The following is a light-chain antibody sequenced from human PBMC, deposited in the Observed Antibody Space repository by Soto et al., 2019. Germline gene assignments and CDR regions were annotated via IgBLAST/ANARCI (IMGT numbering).Light chain of an antibody. V-gene: IGKV3-20*01. J-gene: IGKJ5*01. CDR3: QQYDNWPLT. Sequence: EIVLTQSPGTLCLSPGERATLSCRASQSVSSSYLAWYQQKPGQAPRLLIFGASTRATGIPARFSGSGSGTDFTLTISSLQSEDFGVYFCQQYDNWPLTFGGGTRLEIK. CDR2: GAS. CDR1: QSVSSSY.